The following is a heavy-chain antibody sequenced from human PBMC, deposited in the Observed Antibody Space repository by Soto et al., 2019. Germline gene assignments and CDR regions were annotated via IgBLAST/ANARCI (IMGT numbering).Heavy chain of an antibody. CDR1: GFTFGDYA. V-gene: IGHV3-49*04. Sequence: PGGSLRLSCTVSGFTFGDYAMSWVRQAPGKGLEWVGFIRSKAYDETTEYAASVKGRFTISRDDSKNIAYLQMNSLKTEDTAMYYCTREFGIHSPFSYWGQGTLVTVS. J-gene: IGHJ4*02. D-gene: IGHD3-16*01. CDR3: TREFGIHSPFSY. CDR2: IRSKAYDETT.